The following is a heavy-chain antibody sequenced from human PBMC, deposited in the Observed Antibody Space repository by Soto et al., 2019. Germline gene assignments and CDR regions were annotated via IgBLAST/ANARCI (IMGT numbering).Heavy chain of an antibody. CDR3: RAYYYDSSGYYRSLDY. Sequence: GGSLRLSCAASGFTFSDYYMSWIRQAPGKGLEWVSYISSSSSYTNYADSVKGRFTISRDNAKNSLYLQMNSLRAEDTAVYYCRAYYYDSSGYYRSLDYWGQGTLVTVSS. J-gene: IGHJ4*02. D-gene: IGHD3-22*01. V-gene: IGHV3-11*06. CDR1: GFTFSDYY. CDR2: ISSSSSYT.